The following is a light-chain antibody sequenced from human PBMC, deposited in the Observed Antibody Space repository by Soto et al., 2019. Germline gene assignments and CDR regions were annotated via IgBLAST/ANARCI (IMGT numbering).Light chain of an antibody. V-gene: IGKV3D-15*01. CDR1: QSVGSK. Sequence: EIVMTQSPPTLSVSPGERATLSCRASQSVGSKLAWYQQRPGQAPRLLIYDASNRATGIPARFSGSGSETEFALTITSLQSEDFAVYYCQQYDNWPLTLGGGTKVDIK. J-gene: IGKJ4*01. CDR2: DAS. CDR3: QQYDNWPLT.